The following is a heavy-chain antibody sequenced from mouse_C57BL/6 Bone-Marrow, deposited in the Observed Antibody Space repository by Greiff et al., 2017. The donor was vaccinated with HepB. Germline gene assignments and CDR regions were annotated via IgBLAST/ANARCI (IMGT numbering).Heavy chain of an antibody. CDR2: IRSKSNNYAT. Sequence: EVKLMESGGGLVQPKGSLKLSCAASGFSFNTYAMNWVRQAPGKGLEWVARIRSKSNNYATYYADSVKDRFTISRDDSESMLYLQMNNLKTEDTAMYYCVRQGVGDGYSAWFAYWGQGTLVTVSA. CDR1: GFSFNTYA. CDR3: VRQGVGDGYSAWFAY. D-gene: IGHD2-3*01. V-gene: IGHV10-1*01. J-gene: IGHJ3*01.